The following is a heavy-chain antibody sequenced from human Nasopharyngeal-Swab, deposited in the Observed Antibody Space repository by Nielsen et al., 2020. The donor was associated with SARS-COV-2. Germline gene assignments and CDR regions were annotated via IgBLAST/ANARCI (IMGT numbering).Heavy chain of an antibody. D-gene: IGHD1-26*01. CDR3: ARAPSGSLQWFDP. V-gene: IGHV1-18*01. Sequence: ASFMVSCNASGYTFTSYGINWVRQAPGQGLEWMGWISGYNGNTKFAQKLQGRATMTTDTATSTAYMELRSLRSDDTAVYYCARAPSGSLQWFDPWGQGTLVTVSS. J-gene: IGHJ5*01. CDR1: GYTFTSYG. CDR2: ISGYNGNT.